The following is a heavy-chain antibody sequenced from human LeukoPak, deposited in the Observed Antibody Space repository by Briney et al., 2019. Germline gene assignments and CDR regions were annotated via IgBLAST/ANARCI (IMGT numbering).Heavy chain of an antibody. V-gene: IGHV1-8*03. D-gene: IGHD2-21*02. J-gene: IGHJ6*03. CDR3: ARGLSDVVTENYYMDV. Sequence: GASVKVSCKASGYTFTGYINNWVRQATGQGLELMGWMNPNSGNTVFAHKFRGRVTITRSTSISTAYMELSSLRYEDTDVYYCARGLSDVVTENYYMDVWGKGTTVTISS. CDR1: GYTFTGYI. CDR2: MNPNSGNT.